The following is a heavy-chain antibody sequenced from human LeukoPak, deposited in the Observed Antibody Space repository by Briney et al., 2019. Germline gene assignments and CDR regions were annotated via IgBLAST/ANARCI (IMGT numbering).Heavy chain of an antibody. Sequence: GESLKISCKGSGYSFTSYWIGWVRQMPGKGLEWMGIIYPGDSDTRYSPSFQGQVTISADKSISTAYLQWSSLKASDTAMYYCARQTFAYDSWSGSNHFDYWGQGTLVTVSS. CDR3: ARQTFAYDSWSGSNHFDY. D-gene: IGHD3-3*01. J-gene: IGHJ4*02. CDR1: GYSFTSYW. CDR2: IYPGDSDT. V-gene: IGHV5-51*01.